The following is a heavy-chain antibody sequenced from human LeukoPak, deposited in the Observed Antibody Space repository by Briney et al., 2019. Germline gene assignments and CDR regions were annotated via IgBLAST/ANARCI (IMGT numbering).Heavy chain of an antibody. Sequence: ASVKVSCKVSGYTLTELSMHWVRQAPGKGLEWMGGFDPEDGETIYAQKFQGSVTMTEDTPTDTAYMELSSLRSEDTAVYYCATAPRLLWFGEYPLYYWGQGTLVTVSS. V-gene: IGHV1-24*01. CDR1: GYTLTELS. D-gene: IGHD3-10*01. CDR3: ATAPRLLWFGEYPLYY. J-gene: IGHJ4*02. CDR2: FDPEDGET.